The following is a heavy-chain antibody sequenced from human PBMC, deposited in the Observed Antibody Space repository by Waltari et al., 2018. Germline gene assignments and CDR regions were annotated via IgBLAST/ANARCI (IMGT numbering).Heavy chain of an antibody. J-gene: IGHJ5*02. V-gene: IGHV3-11*04. CDR1: GGSVSSGSYY. CDR2: ISSSGSTI. D-gene: IGHD3-10*01. CDR3: AREAGGPVRGVTKNWFDP. Sequence: QVQLQESGPGLVKPSETLSLTCTVSGGSVSSGSYYWSWIRQPPGKGLEWVSYISSSGSTIYYADSVKGRFTISRDNAKNSLYLQMNSLRAEDTAVYYCAREAGGPVRGVTKNWFDPWGQGTLVTVSS.